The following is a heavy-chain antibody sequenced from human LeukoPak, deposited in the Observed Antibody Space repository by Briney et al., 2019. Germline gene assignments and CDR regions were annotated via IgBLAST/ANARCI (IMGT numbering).Heavy chain of an antibody. CDR2: IYHSGST. V-gene: IGHV4-38-2*02. Sequence: SETLSLTCTVSGYSISSGYYWGWIRQPPGKGLEWIGSIYHSGSTYYNPSLKSRVTISVDTSKNQFSLKLSSVTAADTAVYYCARRNSGSYYYYYMDVWGKGTTVTVSS. J-gene: IGHJ6*03. CDR1: GYSISSGYY. CDR3: ARRNSGSYYYYYMDV. D-gene: IGHD1-26*01.